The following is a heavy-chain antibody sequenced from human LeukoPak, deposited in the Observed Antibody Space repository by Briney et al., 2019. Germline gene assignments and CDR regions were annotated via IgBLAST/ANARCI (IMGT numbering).Heavy chain of an antibody. CDR1: GFTFSSYA. CDR3: AKDGIAAAGAIDYYYYMDV. D-gene: IGHD6-13*01. V-gene: IGHV3-23*01. CDR2: VSGSGGST. Sequence: GGSLRLSCAASGFTFSSYAMSWVRNAPGKGLEWVSAVSGSGGSTYYADSVKGRFTISRDNSKNTLYLQMNSLRAEDTAVYYCAKDGIAAAGAIDYYYYMDVWGKGTTVTVSS. J-gene: IGHJ6*03.